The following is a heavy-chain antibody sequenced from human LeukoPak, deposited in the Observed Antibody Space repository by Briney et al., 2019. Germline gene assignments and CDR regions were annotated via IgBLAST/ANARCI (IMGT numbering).Heavy chain of an antibody. CDR3: AKDSHRQYYYDSSATSYFDY. Sequence: GGSLRLSCAASGFTFSSYAMSWVRQAPGKGLEWVSAISGSGGSTYYADSVKGRFTISRDNSKNTLYLQMNSVRAEDTAVYYCAKDSHRQYYYDSSATSYFDYWGQGTLVTVSS. V-gene: IGHV3-23*01. CDR2: ISGSGGST. J-gene: IGHJ4*02. D-gene: IGHD3-22*01. CDR1: GFTFSSYA.